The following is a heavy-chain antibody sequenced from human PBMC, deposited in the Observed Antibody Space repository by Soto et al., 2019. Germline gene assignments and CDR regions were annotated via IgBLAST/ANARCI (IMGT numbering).Heavy chain of an antibody. Sequence: SETLSLTCTVSGGSISSYDGSWIRQPPGKGLEWIGYIYYSGSTNYNPSLKSRVTISVDTSKNQFSLKLSSVTAADTAVYYCARPLGVLGGWFDPWGQGTLVTVSS. J-gene: IGHJ5*02. D-gene: IGHD2-15*01. V-gene: IGHV4-59*08. CDR1: GGSISSYD. CDR2: IYYSGST. CDR3: ARPLGVLGGWFDP.